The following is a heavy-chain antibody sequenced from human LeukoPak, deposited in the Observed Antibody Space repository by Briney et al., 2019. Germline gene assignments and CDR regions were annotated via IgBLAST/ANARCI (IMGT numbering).Heavy chain of an antibody. V-gene: IGHV3-48*01. Sequence: PGGSLRLSCAASGFTFSSYSMNWVRQAPGKGLEWVSYISSSSSTIYYADSVKGRFTISRDNAKSSLYLQMNSLRAEDTAVYYCARADYDFWSRYYYMDVWGKGTTVTVSS. CDR2: ISSSSSTI. J-gene: IGHJ6*03. CDR3: ARADYDFWSRYYYMDV. CDR1: GFTFSSYS. D-gene: IGHD3-3*01.